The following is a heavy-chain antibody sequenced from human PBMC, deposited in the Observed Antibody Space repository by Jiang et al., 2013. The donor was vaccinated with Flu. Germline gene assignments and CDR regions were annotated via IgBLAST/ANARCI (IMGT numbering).Heavy chain of an antibody. CDR3: AKDLYSSGWYEIDY. J-gene: IGHJ4*02. V-gene: IGHV3-30*18. D-gene: IGHD6-19*01. CDR1: GFTFSTYG. CDR2: ISYDGINK. Sequence: VQLVESGGGVVQPGRSLRLSCAVSGFTFSTYGMHWVRQAPGKGLEWVAGISYDGINKYYADSVKGRFTISRDNSKNTLYLQMNSLRAEDTAVYYCAKDLYSSGWYEIDYWGQGTLVTVSS.